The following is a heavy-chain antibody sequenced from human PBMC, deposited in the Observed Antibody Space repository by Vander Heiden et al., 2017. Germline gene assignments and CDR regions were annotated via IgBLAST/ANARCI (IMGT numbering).Heavy chain of an antibody. CDR3: AREDCSSTSCYTFSGWFDP. Sequence: QVQLVQSGAEVKKPGSSVKVSCKAYGGTFRSYAISWVRQAPGQGLEWMGGIIPIFGTANYAQKFQGRVTITADESTSTAYMELSSLRSEETAVYYCAREDCSSTSCYTFSGWFDPWGQGTLVTVSS. J-gene: IGHJ5*02. D-gene: IGHD2-2*02. V-gene: IGHV1-69*01. CDR1: GGTFRSYA. CDR2: IIPIFGTA.